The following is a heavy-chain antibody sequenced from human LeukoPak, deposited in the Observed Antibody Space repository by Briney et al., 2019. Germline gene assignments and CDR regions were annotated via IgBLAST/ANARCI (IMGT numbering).Heavy chain of an antibody. Sequence: GWPLRLSCVASGLRFRSYAMNWVRQAPGRGLECISTISDDSSFTYYADSVKGRSAISRDDSKNTLYLQMNNLKVEDTAVYYCAKGRCSGVGCDSFHSWGQGALVTVSS. J-gene: IGHJ4*02. CDR1: GLRFRSYA. CDR3: AKGRCSGVGCDSFHS. CDR2: ISDDSSFT. D-gene: IGHD2-15*01. V-gene: IGHV3-23*01.